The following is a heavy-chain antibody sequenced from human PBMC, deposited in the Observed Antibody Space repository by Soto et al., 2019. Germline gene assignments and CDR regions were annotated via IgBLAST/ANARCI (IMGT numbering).Heavy chain of an antibody. Sequence: TSETLSLTCTVSGDSISTNYWSWIRQPPGKGLEWIGNIYYSGSTNYNPSLKSRVTISLDTSKNEFSLKLSSVTAADTAVYYCASTRRWLSFDSWGPGTLVTVSS. CDR1: GDSISTNY. D-gene: IGHD3-22*01. J-gene: IGHJ4*02. CDR2: IYYSGST. V-gene: IGHV4-59*01. CDR3: ASTRRWLSFDS.